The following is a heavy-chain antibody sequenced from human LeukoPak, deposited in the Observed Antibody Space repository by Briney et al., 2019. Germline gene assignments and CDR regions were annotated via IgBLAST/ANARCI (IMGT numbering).Heavy chain of an antibody. CDR2: IIPIFGLA. CDR1: RGTFSSYA. CDR3: AINLRDGGDYFDY. Sequence: GASVKVSCKASRGTFSSYAISWVRQAPGQGLDWMGRIIPIFGLANYAQKFQGRVTITADKSTSTAYMELSSLRSEDTAVYYCAINLRDGGDYFDYWGQGTLVTVSS. J-gene: IGHJ4*02. V-gene: IGHV1-69*04. D-gene: IGHD5-24*01.